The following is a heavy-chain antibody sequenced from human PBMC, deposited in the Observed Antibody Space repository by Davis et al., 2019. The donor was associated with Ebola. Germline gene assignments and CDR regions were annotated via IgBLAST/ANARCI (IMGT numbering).Heavy chain of an antibody. V-gene: IGHV4-61*01. Sequence: PSETLSLTCTVSGGSISSSSYYWSWIRQPPGKGLEWIGYIYYSGSTNYNPSLKSRVTISVDTSKNQFSLKLSSVTAADTAVYYCARGSDYVSYWGQGTLVTVSS. CDR2: IYYSGST. D-gene: IGHD3-3*01. CDR1: GGSISSSSYY. J-gene: IGHJ4*02. CDR3: ARGSDYVSY.